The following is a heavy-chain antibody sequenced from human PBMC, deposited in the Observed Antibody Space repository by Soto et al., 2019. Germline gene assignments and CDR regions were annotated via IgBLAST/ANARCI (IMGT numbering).Heavy chain of an antibody. CDR1: GGTFSSYT. V-gene: IGHV1-69*02. D-gene: IGHD2-15*01. CDR2: IIPILGIA. J-gene: IGHJ4*02. CDR3: ASAGYCSGGSCV. Sequence: QVQLVQSGAEVKKPGSSVKVSCKASGGTFSSYTISWVRQAPGQGLEWMGRIIPILGIANYAQKFQGRVTITADKSTSTAYMELSSLRSEDTAAYYCASAGYCSGGSCVWGQGTLVTVSS.